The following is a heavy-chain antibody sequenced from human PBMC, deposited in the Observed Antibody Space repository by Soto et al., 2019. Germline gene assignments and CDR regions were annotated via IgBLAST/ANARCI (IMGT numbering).Heavy chain of an antibody. V-gene: IGHV3-48*03. J-gene: IGHJ6*02. CDR2: ISSSGSTI. CDR3: AADNYGGNSGEPYYYYYGMDV. Sequence: PGGSLSLSCAASGFTFSSYEMNWVRPAPGKGLEWVSYISSSGSTIYYADSVKGRFTISRDNAKNSLYLQMNSLRAEDTAVYYCAADNYGGNSGEPYYYYYGMDVWGQGTTVTVSS. CDR1: GFTFSSYE. D-gene: IGHD4-17*01.